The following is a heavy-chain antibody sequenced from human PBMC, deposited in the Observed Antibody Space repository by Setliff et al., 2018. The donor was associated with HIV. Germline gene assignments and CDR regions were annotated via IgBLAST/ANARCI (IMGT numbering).Heavy chain of an antibody. J-gene: IGHJ4*02. CDR1: GGSTSSGSYY. V-gene: IGHV4-39*07. D-gene: IGHD7-27*01. CDR3: AREVNWADY. CDR2: INHSGST. Sequence: SSETLSLTCTVSGGSTSSGSYYWSWIRQPPGKGLEWIGEINHSGSTSYNPSLKSRVTISVDTSKNQFSLKLSSVTAADTAVYYCAREVNWADYWGQGTLVTVSS.